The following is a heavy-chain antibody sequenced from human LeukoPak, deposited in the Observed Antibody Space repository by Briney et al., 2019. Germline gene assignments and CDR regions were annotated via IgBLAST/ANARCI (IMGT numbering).Heavy chain of an antibody. CDR3: ASLYSGSYDTGSFDYFNY. V-gene: IGHV4-59*01. J-gene: IGHJ4*02. CDR2: MYYSGST. D-gene: IGHD1-26*01. CDR1: GGSISSYY. Sequence: SETLSLTCTVSGGSISSYYWSWIRQPPGKGLEWIGYMYYSGSTNYNPSLKSRVTISVDTSKNQFPLKLSSVTAADTAVYYCASLYSGSYDTGSFDYFNYWGQGTLVTVSS.